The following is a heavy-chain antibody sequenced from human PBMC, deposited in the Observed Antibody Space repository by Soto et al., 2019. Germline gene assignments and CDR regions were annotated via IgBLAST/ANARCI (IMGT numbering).Heavy chain of an antibody. CDR3: ARDWVSCSGGSCYSSSIFFAY. Sequence: GGSLRLSCAASGFTFSSYAMSWVRQAPGKGLEWVSYISSSSSYTNYADSVKGRFTISRDNAKNSLYLQMNSLRAEDTAVYYYARDWVSCSGGSCYSSSIFFAYWGQGILVTVSS. CDR1: GFTFSSYA. D-gene: IGHD2-15*01. J-gene: IGHJ4*02. CDR2: ISSSSSYT. V-gene: IGHV3-21*05.